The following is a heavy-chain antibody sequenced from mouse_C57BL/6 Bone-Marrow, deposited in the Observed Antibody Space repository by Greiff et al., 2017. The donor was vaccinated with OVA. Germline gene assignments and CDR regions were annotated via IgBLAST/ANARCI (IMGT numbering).Heavy chain of an antibody. D-gene: IGHD3-2*02. CDR1: GFTFSDYG. J-gene: IGHJ2*01. V-gene: IGHV5-17*01. CDR3: ATDSSGYFDY. CDR2: ISSGSSTI. Sequence: LVESGGGLVKPGGSLKLSCAASGFTFSDYGMHWVRQAPEKGLEWVAYISSGSSTIYYADTVKGRFTISRDNAKNTLFLQMTSLRSEDTAMYYCATDSSGYFDYWGQGTTLTVSS.